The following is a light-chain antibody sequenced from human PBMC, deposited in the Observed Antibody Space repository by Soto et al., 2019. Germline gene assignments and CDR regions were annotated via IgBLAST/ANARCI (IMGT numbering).Light chain of an antibody. CDR1: PNVLYKSNNENY. J-gene: IGKJ2*01. CDR2: WAS. Sequence: DIVMTQSPDSLAVSLGERATINCKSSPNVLYKSNNENYLAWFQQKPGQPPKLLIYWASTRKSGVPDRFTGSVSGSDFTLTISSLQAEDVAVYYCQQYHNTPPYTFGQGTKLEI. CDR3: QQYHNTPPYT. V-gene: IGKV4-1*01.